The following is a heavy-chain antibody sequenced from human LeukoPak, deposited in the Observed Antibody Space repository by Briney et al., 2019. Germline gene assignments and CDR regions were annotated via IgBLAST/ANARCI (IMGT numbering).Heavy chain of an antibody. V-gene: IGHV5-51*01. CDR3: ASTTRIEMAYSGGAFDI. D-gene: IGHD5-24*01. J-gene: IGHJ3*02. CDR2: IYPGDSDT. Sequence: GESLQISCKGSGYSFTSYWIGWVRQMPGKGLEWMGIIYPGDSDTRYSPSFQGQVTISADKSISTAYLQWSSLKASDTAMYYCASTTRIEMAYSGGAFDIWGQGTMVTVSS. CDR1: GYSFTSYW.